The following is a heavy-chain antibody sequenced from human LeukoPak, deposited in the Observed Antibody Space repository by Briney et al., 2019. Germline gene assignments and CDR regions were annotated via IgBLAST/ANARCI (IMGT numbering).Heavy chain of an antibody. J-gene: IGHJ4*02. CDR1: GFTFNIYS. Sequence: GGSLRLSCAASGFTFNIYSMDWVRQAPGKGLEWVSSISSSSSYIHYADSVKGRFTISRDNVKNSLYLQMNSLRAEDTAVYYCAKDPYFHDFGVVKPGYFDYWGQGTLVTVSS. CDR2: ISSSSSYI. D-gene: IGHD3-3*01. CDR3: AKDPYFHDFGVVKPGYFDY. V-gene: IGHV3-21*01.